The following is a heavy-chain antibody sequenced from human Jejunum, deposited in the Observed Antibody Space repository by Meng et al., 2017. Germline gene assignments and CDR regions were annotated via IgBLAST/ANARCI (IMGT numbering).Heavy chain of an antibody. D-gene: IGHD2-2*01. Sequence: GESLKISCAASGFSFSSYEMIWLRQAPGKGLELLSYISGSGDTIYFPDSVKGRFTTSRDNARNSLYLQMNSLRDEDTAFYFCARRLSYYGMDVWGQGTKVTVSS. CDR2: ISGSGDTI. CDR3: ARRLSYYGMDV. CDR1: GFSFSSYE. V-gene: IGHV3-48*03. J-gene: IGHJ6*02.